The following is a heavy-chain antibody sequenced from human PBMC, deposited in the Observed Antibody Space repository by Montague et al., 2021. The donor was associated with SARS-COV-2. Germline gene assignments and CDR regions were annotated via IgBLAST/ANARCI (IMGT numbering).Heavy chain of an antibody. Sequence: SETLSLTCTVSGGSISSSSYYWGWIRQPPGKGLEWIGSIYYSGSTXYNPSLKSRVTISVDTSKNQFSLKLSSVTAADTAVYYCARVGRQQLVRLSGMDVWGQRDHGHRLL. D-gene: IGHD6-13*01. CDR3: ARVGRQQLVRLSGMDV. CDR1: GGSISSSSYY. CDR2: IYYSGST. J-gene: IGHJ6*04. V-gene: IGHV4-39*07.